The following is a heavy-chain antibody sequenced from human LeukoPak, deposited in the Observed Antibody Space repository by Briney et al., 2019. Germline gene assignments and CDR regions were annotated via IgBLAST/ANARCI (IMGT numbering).Heavy chain of an antibody. CDR2: IYYSGST. V-gene: IGHV4-61*01. CDR1: GYSISSGYY. Sequence: PSETLSLTCVVSGYSISSGYYWGWIRQPPGKGLEWIGYIYYSGSTNYNPSLKSRVTISVDTSKNQFSLKLSSVTAADTAVYYCARDLRGGSGSYYLYYYYYMDVWGKGTTVTVSS. CDR3: ARDLRGGSGSYYLYYYYYMDV. D-gene: IGHD3-10*01. J-gene: IGHJ6*03.